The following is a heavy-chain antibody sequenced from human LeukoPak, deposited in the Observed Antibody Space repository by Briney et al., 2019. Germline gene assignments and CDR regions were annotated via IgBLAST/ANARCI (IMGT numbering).Heavy chain of an antibody. J-gene: IGHJ3*02. Sequence: GGSLRLSCAASGFTFSNAWMSWVRQAPGKGLEWVSHIKSKADGGTIDYAAPVKGRFTISRDDSKNTLCLQMSSLKTEDTAVYYCATAYCSSARCYGAFDIWGQGTMVTVSS. V-gene: IGHV3-15*01. CDR3: ATAYCSSARCYGAFDI. CDR1: GFTFSNAW. D-gene: IGHD2-2*01. CDR2: IKSKADGGTI.